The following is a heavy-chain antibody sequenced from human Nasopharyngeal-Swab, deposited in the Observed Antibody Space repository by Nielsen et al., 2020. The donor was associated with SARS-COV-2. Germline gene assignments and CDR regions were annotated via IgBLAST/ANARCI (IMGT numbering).Heavy chain of an antibody. Sequence: SETLSLTCTVSGGFINSYYWSWIRQPPGKGLEWIGYIYYSGSTNYNPSLKSRVTMSVDTSKNQFSLKLSSVTAADTAVYYCARESIAVAGAPDYWGQGTLVTVSS. J-gene: IGHJ4*02. D-gene: IGHD6-19*01. CDR3: ARESIAVAGAPDY. V-gene: IGHV4-59*12. CDR2: IYYSGST. CDR1: GGFINSYY.